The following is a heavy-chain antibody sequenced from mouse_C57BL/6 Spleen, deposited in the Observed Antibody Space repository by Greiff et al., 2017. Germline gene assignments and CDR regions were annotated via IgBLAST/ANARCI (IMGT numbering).Heavy chain of an antibody. J-gene: IGHJ3*01. CDR2: IDPEDGDT. CDR3: TTYSSYPQAY. CDR1: GFNIKDYY. Sequence: EVMLVESGAELVRPGASVKLSCTASGFNIKDYYMHWVKQRPEQGLEWIGRIDPEDGDTEYATKFHGKATMTAKTSSNTAYLQLSSLTSEDTAVYYCTTYSSYPQAYWGQGTLVTVSA. V-gene: IGHV14-1*01. D-gene: IGHD1-1*01.